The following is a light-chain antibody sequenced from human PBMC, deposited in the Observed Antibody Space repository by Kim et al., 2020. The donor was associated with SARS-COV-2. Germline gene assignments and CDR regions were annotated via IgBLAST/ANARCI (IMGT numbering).Light chain of an antibody. CDR1: QSAGTN. V-gene: IGKV3-15*01. CDR3: QQYNDWPWT. CDR2: DSS. Sequence: EIVMTQSPATLSVSPGEIATLSCRASQSAGTNLAWYQHKPGQAPRLLISDSSTRATGIPARFSGSGSGTEFTLTISSLQSEDFALYYCQQYNDWPWTFGPGTKVGIK. J-gene: IGKJ1*01.